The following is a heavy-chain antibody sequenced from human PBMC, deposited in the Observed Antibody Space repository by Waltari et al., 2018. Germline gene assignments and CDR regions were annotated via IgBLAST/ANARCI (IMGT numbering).Heavy chain of an antibody. D-gene: IGHD3-3*01. Sequence: EVQLVESGGGLVQPGRSLRLSCTASGFTFGDYAMSWFRQAPGKGLEWVGFSRSKAYGGTTEYAASVKGRFTISRDDSKSIAYLQMNSLKTEDTAVYYCTRADTGFWRYYFDYWGQGTLVTVSS. CDR3: TRADTGFWRYYFDY. J-gene: IGHJ4*02. V-gene: IGHV3-49*03. CDR1: GFTFGDYA. CDR2: SRSKAYGGTT.